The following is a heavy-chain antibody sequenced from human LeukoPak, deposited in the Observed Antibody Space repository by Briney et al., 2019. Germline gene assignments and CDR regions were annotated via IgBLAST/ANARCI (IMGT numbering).Heavy chain of an antibody. CDR3: AKDHYDISGTYRFDP. D-gene: IGHD3-22*01. CDR1: GFLFSSQG. CDR2: ISYDGSNK. Sequence: GGSLRLSCAPSGFLFSSQGMHWVRQAPGKGLEWVAIISYDGSNKYYAYSVKGRFTSSRDNAKNPLYLQMNSLTAEDTGVYYCAKDHYDISGTYRFDPWGQGTLVTVSS. V-gene: IGHV3-30*18. J-gene: IGHJ5*02.